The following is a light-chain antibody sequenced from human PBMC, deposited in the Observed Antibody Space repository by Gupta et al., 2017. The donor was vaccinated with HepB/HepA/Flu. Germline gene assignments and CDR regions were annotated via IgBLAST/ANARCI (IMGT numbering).Light chain of an antibody. V-gene: IGKV1-39*01. CDR1: QSISNY. CDR2: AAS. CDR3: QQSDSTPCS. J-gene: IGKJ2*04. Sequence: DIQMTQSPSSLSAPVGDRVTITCRASQSISNYLNWYQQKPGKAPKLLISAASSLQSGVPSRFSGSGSGTDFTLTISRLQPEDFATYYCQQSDSTPCSFGQGTKLEIK.